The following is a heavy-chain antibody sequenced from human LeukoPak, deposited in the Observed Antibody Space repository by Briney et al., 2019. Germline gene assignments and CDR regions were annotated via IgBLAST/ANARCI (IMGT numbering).Heavy chain of an antibody. CDR2: IYYSGNT. V-gene: IGHV4-39*01. D-gene: IGHD6-13*01. J-gene: IGHJ5*02. CDR3: ARHRSYISARDWFDP. Sequence: KPSETLSLTCTVSGGSISSSSYYWGWIRQPPGKGLEWIGSIYYSGNTYYNPSLKSRVTISVDTSKNQFSLKLSSVTAADTAVYYCARHRSYISARDWFDPWGQGTLVTVSS. CDR1: GGSISSSSYY.